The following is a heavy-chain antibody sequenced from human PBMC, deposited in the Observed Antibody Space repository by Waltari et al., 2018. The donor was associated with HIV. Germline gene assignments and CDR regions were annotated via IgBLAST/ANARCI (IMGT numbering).Heavy chain of an antibody. Sequence: AESGGGLARPGGSRRLSCVGSGFIFSTYWISWVGRAPGRGLEWLANIKDDGTDENYMDSMKGRFTIHRDKDKRTVYLQLDKLKVDDTATYYCARGAIYSSGPFDAFDVWGHGTSVVVSS. V-gene: IGHV3-7*03. CDR1: GFIFSTYW. D-gene: IGHD6-19*01. J-gene: IGHJ3*01. CDR3: ARGAIYSSGPFDAFDV. CDR2: IKDDGTDE.